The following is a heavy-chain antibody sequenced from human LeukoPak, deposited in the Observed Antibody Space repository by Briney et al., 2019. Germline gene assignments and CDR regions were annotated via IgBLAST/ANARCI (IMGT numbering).Heavy chain of an antibody. CDR3: ARERYSSSSGFDP. CDR1: GYTFTSYG. J-gene: IGHJ5*02. D-gene: IGHD6-6*01. V-gene: IGHV1-69*04. Sequence: SVKVSCKASGYTFTSYGISWVRQAPGQGVEWMGRIIPILGIANYAQKFQGRVTITADKSTSTAYMELSSLRSEDTAVYYCARERYSSSSGFDPWGQGTLVTVSS. CDR2: IIPILGIA.